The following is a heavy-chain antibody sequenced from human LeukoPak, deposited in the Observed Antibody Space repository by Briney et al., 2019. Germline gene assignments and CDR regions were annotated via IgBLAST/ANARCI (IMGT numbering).Heavy chain of an antibody. CDR1: GGSFSGYY. Sequence: SETLSLTCAVYGGSFSGYYWSWIRQPAGKGLEWIGRIYTSGSTNYNPSLKSRLTLSVDTSKKEISLKLESVNAADTAVYYCATYYHRLAFHYWGQGTPVTVSS. J-gene: IGHJ4*02. V-gene: IGHV4-59*10. D-gene: IGHD1-26*01. CDR3: ATYYHRLAFHY. CDR2: IYTSGST.